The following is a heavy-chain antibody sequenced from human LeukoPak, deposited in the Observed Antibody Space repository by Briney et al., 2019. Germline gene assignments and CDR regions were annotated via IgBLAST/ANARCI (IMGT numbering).Heavy chain of an antibody. J-gene: IGHJ3*02. CDR2: INHSGGT. D-gene: IGHD5-18*01. Sequence: SETLSLTCAVYGGSFSGYYWSWIRQPPGKGLEWIGEINHSGGTNYNPSLKSRVTISVDTSKNQFSLKLSSVTAADTAVYYCARGEYSYGIDAFDIWGQGTMVTVSS. V-gene: IGHV4-34*01. CDR3: ARGEYSYGIDAFDI. CDR1: GGSFSGYY.